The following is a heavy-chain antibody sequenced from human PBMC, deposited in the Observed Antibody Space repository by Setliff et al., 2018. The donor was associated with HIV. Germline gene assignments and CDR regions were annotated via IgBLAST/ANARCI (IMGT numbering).Heavy chain of an antibody. CDR2: ISHSGGT. CDR1: GGSISRGGYY. V-gene: IGHV4-31*03. D-gene: IGHD5-18*01. Sequence: SETLSLTCTVSGGSISRGGYYWNWIRQLPGQGLEWMGYISHSGGTYYNPSLEGRVSLSVDTSKNQFSLHLPSVTAADTAVYFCARDGLRGYSYGIGWHIEVWGRGTLVTVSS. J-gene: IGHJ2*01. CDR3: ARDGLRGYSYGIGWHIEV.